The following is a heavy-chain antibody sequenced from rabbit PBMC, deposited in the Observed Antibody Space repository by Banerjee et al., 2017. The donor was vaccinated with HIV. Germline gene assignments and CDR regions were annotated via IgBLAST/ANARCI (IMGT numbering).Heavy chain of an antibody. D-gene: IGHD4-1*01. CDR3: ARDLAGVIGWNFNL. J-gene: IGHJ4*01. CDR1: GFSY. Sequence: QEQLEESGGDLVKPEGSLTLTCTASGFSYMYWVRQAPGKGLEWIGCINTSSGNTVYASWAKGRFTISKASWTTVTLQMTSLTAADTASYFCARDLAGVIGWNFNLWGQGTLVTVS. CDR2: INTSSGNT. V-gene: IGHV1S45*01.